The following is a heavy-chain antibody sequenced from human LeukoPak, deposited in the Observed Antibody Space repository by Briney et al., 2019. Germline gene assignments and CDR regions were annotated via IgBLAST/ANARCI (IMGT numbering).Heavy chain of an antibody. J-gene: IGHJ4*02. CDR2: IISDGSSR. CDR1: GFTFSNYW. Sequence: PGGSLRLSCAASGFTFSNYWMHWVRQTPGKGLVWVSRIISDGSSRSYADSVKGRFTISRDNAKNTLYLHMSSLRAEDTAVYYCARDGSLPDYWGQGTLVTVSS. V-gene: IGHV3-74*01. CDR3: ARDGSLPDY.